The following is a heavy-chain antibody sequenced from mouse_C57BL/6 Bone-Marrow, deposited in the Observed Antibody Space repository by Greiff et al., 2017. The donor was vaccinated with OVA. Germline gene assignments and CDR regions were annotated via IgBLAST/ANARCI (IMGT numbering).Heavy chain of an antibody. Sequence: EVQLVESGEGLVKPGGSLKLSCAASGFTFSSYAMSWVRQTPEKRLEWVAYISSGGDYIYYADTVKGRFTISRDNARNTLYMQMSSLKSEDTAMYYCTRERGDSWFAYWGQGTLVTVSA. CDR2: ISSGGDYI. CDR3: TRERGDSWFAY. CDR1: GFTFSSYA. V-gene: IGHV5-9-1*02. J-gene: IGHJ3*01.